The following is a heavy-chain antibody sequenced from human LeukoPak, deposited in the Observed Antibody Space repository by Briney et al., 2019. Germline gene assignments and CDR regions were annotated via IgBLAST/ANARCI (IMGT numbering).Heavy chain of an antibody. Sequence: GESLKISCKGSGHTFSISWIGWVRQKPGEGLEWMGIIYVGDSDTRYNPSFQGQVTISADRSTSTAYLQWSSLKSSDTAIYYCARCGHYDAYRLWGQGTLVSVSS. CDR2: IYVGDSDT. J-gene: IGHJ3*01. D-gene: IGHD2-21*02. V-gene: IGHV5-51*01. CDR1: GHTFSISW. CDR3: ARCGHYDAYRL.